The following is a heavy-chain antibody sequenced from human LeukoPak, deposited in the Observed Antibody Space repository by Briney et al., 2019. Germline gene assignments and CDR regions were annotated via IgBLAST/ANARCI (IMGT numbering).Heavy chain of an antibody. Sequence: GGSLRLSCAASGFTFSSYGMHWVRQAPGKGLEWVAVISYDGSNKCYADSVKGRFTISRDNSKNTLYLQMNSLRAEDTAVYYCAKDGAAYYDFWSGYPDPYYFDYWGQGTLVTVSS. J-gene: IGHJ4*02. CDR3: AKDGAAYYDFWSGYPDPYYFDY. CDR2: ISYDGSNK. D-gene: IGHD3-3*01. V-gene: IGHV3-30*18. CDR1: GFTFSSYG.